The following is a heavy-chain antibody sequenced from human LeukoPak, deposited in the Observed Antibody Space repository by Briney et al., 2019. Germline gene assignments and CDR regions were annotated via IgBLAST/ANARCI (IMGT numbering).Heavy chain of an antibody. CDR2: IIPIFGTA. D-gene: IGHD3-3*01. Sequence: ASVKVSCKASGGTFSSYAISWVRQAPGQGLEWMGRIIPIFGTANYAQKFQGRVTITTDESTSTAYMELSSLRSEDTAVYYWASTIFDYYVDVWGKGTTVTVSS. J-gene: IGHJ6*03. CDR1: GGTFSSYA. V-gene: IGHV1-69*05. CDR3: ASTIFDYYVDV.